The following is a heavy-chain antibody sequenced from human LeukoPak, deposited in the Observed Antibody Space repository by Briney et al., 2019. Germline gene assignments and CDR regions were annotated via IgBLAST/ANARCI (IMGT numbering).Heavy chain of an antibody. Sequence: GGSLRLSRAASGFTFSSYAMSWVRQAPGKGLEWVSVIYSGGATHYADSVKGRFTISRDNSKNTLYLQMNSLRAEDTAVYYCARGVTTYYKDPFGNWGQGTLVTVSS. CDR3: ARGVTTYYKDPFGN. D-gene: IGHD3-10*01. CDR2: IYSGGAT. J-gene: IGHJ4*02. CDR1: GFTFSSYA. V-gene: IGHV3-66*01.